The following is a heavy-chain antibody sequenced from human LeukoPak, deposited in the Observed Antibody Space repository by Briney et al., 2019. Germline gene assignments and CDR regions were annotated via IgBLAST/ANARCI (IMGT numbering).Heavy chain of an antibody. D-gene: IGHD3-22*01. J-gene: IGHJ4*02. Sequence: GESLKISCKGSGYSFTSNWIGWVRQMPGKGLEWMGIIWPDDSETRYSPSFQGQVTISVDKTINTAYLQWSSLKASDTALYYCARLIRPYYFDYWGQGTVVTVFS. CDR1: GYSFTSNW. CDR2: IWPDDSET. V-gene: IGHV5-51*01. CDR3: ARLIRPYYFDY.